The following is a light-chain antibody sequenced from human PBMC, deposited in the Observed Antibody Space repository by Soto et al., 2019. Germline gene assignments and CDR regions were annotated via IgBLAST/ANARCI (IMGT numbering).Light chain of an antibody. V-gene: IGKV1-39*01. CDR1: QNIGTS. CDR3: QQSSFAGYT. CDR2: AAS. Sequence: DIQMTQSPSSLSASVGDRVTITCRAIQNIGTSLNWYQQRPGKAPQVLIYAASSLPSGVSSRFRGSGSVTNFTPTIRSPQPEEFAIYYCQQSSFAGYTYGQGTNLDIK. J-gene: IGKJ2*01.